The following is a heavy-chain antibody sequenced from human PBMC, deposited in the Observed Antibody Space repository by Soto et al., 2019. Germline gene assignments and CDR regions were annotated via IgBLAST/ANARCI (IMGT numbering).Heavy chain of an antibody. Sequence: QVQLVQSGAEVKKPGASVKVSCKASGYTFTSYGISWVRQAPGQGLEWMGWISANNGNTNYAQKLQGRVTMTTDTXTXXAXXXXXXXXXXXTAVYYCARDXGSYALDYWGQGTLVTVSS. D-gene: IGHD1-26*01. J-gene: IGHJ4*02. V-gene: IGHV1-18*01. CDR3: ARDXGSYALDY. CDR1: GYTFTSYG. CDR2: ISANNGNT.